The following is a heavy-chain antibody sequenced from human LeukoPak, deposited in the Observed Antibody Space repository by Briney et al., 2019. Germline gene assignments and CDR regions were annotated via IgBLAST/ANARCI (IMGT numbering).Heavy chain of an antibody. CDR1: GFTFSSYS. D-gene: IGHD2-2*01. J-gene: IGHJ6*02. CDR2: ISSSSSYI. Sequence: GGSLRLSYAASGFTFSSYSMNWVRQAPGKGLEWVSSISSSSSYIYYADSVKGRFTISRDNAKNSLYLQMNSLRAEDTAVYYCARVIVVVPAATLSGMDVWGQGTTVTVSS. V-gene: IGHV3-21*01. CDR3: ARVIVVVPAATLSGMDV.